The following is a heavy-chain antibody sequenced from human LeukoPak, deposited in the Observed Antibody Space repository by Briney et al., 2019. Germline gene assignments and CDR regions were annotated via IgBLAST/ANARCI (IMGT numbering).Heavy chain of an antibody. J-gene: IGHJ5*02. CDR2: ISGSGGST. V-gene: IGHV3-23*01. Sequence: PGGSLRLSCAASGFTFSSYAMSWVRQAPGKGLEWVSAISGSGGSTYYADSVKGRFTISRDNSKNTLYLQMNSLRAEDTAVYYCAKDRDGALRYRYSSSWSVDPWGQGTLVTVSS. CDR3: AKDRDGALRYRYSSSWSVDP. D-gene: IGHD6-13*01. CDR1: GFTFSSYA.